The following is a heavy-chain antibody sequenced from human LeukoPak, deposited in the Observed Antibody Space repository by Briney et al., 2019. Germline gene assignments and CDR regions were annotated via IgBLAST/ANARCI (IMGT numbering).Heavy chain of an antibody. J-gene: IGHJ4*02. CDR2: NIPILDIA. CDR1: GGTFSSHA. V-gene: IGHV1-69*04. Sequence: SVKVSCKASGGTFSSHAISWVRQAPGQGREWMGRNIPILDIADYAQMFQGRVTITADKATSKAYMELSSLKSDDTAVYYCARAARVFDYWGQGTLVTVSS. CDR3: ARAARVFDY.